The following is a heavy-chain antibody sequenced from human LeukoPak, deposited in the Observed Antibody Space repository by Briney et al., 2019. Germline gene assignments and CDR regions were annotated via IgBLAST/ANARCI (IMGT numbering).Heavy chain of an antibody. Sequence: ASVKVSCKASGYTFTSYGISWVRQAPGQGLEWMGWISAYNGNTNYAQKLQGRVTMTTDTSTSTAYMELRSLRSEDTAVYYCARALNYYGSGSPSYYFDYWGQGTLVTVSS. CDR1: GYTFTSYG. CDR2: ISAYNGNT. D-gene: IGHD3-10*01. CDR3: ARALNYYGSGSPSYYFDY. J-gene: IGHJ4*02. V-gene: IGHV1-18*01.